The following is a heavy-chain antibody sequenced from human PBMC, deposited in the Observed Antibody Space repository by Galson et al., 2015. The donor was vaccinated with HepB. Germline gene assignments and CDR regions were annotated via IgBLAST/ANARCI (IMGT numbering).Heavy chain of an antibody. Sequence: SLRLSCAASGFTFNSYAMRWVRQAPGKGLEWVSNFIDGGRGKSYADSVKGRFTISRDNSKNTLYLQMNNLRAEDTAIYYCAKQNEYSFDYWGQGTLVTVSS. CDR1: GFTFNSYA. V-gene: IGHV3-23*01. J-gene: IGHJ4*02. CDR3: AKQNEYSFDY. CDR2: FIDGGRGK.